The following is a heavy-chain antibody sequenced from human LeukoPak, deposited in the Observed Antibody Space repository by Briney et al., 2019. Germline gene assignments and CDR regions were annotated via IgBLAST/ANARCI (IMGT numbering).Heavy chain of an antibody. J-gene: IGHJ1*01. V-gene: IGHV4-39*02. Sequence: SETLSLTCTVSGDFIGSSSYYWGWIRQPPGKGLEWIGDVYYTGRTYYNPSLKSRVFISIDTSNNYFSLNLNFVTAADTAVYYCARRRYYDSTGYFEWGRGSLVTVSS. CDR3: ARRRYYDSTGYFE. CDR1: GDFIGSSSYY. CDR2: VYYTGRT. D-gene: IGHD3-22*01.